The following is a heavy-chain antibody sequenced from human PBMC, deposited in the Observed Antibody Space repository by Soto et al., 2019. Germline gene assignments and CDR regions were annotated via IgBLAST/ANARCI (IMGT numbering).Heavy chain of an antibody. V-gene: IGHV1-8*01. Sequence: ASVKVSCKASGYTFTSYDINWVRQATGQGLEWMGWMNPNSGNTGYAQKFQGRVTMTRNTSISTAYMELSSLRSEDTAVYYCARGSAGYNSYASSGYYEDYWGQGTLVTVSS. J-gene: IGHJ4*02. D-gene: IGHD3-22*01. CDR1: GYTFTSYD. CDR2: MNPNSGNT. CDR3: ARGSAGYNSYASSGYYEDY.